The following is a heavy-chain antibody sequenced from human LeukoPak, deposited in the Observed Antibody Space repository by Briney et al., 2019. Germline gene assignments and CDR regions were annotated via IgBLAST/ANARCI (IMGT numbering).Heavy chain of an antibody. CDR1: GFAFSSYG. CDR2: IGGRGGSA. CDR3: AKQGRDWLRDYYYYMDV. V-gene: IGHV3-23*01. J-gene: IGHJ6*03. D-gene: IGHD3-9*01. Sequence: GGTLRLSCAASGFAFSSYGMSWVRQAPGKGLEWVSSIGGRGGSAYYADSVKGRFTISRDNSKNTLYLRMNSLRAEDTAVYYCAKQGRDWLRDYYYYMDVWGKGATVTISS.